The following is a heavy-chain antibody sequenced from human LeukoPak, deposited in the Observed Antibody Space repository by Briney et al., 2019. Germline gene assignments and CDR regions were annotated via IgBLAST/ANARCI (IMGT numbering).Heavy chain of an antibody. J-gene: IGHJ3*02. CDR3: ARYQGGSAFDI. D-gene: IGHD3-10*01. CDR2: IYYSGST. V-gene: IGHV4-39*01. Sequence: SETLSLTCAVSGGSISSTNYRWDWIRQPPGKGLEWIGSIYYSGSTDYNPSLKSRVTISVDTSKNQFSVKLTSVTAADTAVYYCARYQGGSAFDIWGQGTLVTVSS. CDR1: GGSISSTNYR.